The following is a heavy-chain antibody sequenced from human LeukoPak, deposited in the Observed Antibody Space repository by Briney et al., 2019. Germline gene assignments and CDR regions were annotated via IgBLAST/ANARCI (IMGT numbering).Heavy chain of an antibody. J-gene: IGHJ4*02. V-gene: IGHV1-3*01. CDR1: GYTFTSYA. Sequence: ASVKVSCKASGYTFTSYAMHWVRQAPGQRLEWMGWINAGNGNTKYSQKFQGRVTITRDTSASTAYMELSSLRSEDTAVYYCARSPAGIAVAGTFLYWGQGTLVTVSS. D-gene: IGHD6-19*01. CDR3: ARSPAGIAVAGTFLY. CDR2: INAGNGNT.